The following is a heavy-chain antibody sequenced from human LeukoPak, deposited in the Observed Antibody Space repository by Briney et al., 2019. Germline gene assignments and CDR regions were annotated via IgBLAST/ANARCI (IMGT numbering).Heavy chain of an antibody. J-gene: IGHJ4*02. CDR3: AKLVGATRANYFDY. CDR2: ISGGGVGT. Sequence: GGSLRLSCAASGFTFSSYAMSWVPQAPGKGLEWVSGISGGGVGTYYADSVKGRFAISRDNSKNTLYLQMNSLRAEDTAVYYCAKLVGATRANYFDYWRQGTLVTVSS. V-gene: IGHV3-23*01. CDR1: GFTFSSYA. D-gene: IGHD1-26*01.